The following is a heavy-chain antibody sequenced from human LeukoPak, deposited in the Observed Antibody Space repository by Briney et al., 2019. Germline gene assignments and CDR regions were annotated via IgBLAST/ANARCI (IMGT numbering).Heavy chain of an antibody. CDR1: GFTFSSYG. CDR3: ARGEGITMVRGPRDYYGMDV. CDR2: IWYDGSNK. V-gene: IGHV3-33*08. D-gene: IGHD3-10*01. J-gene: IGHJ6*04. Sequence: GRSLRLSCAASGFTFSSYGMHWVRQAPGKGLEWVAVIWYDGSNKYYADSVKGRFTISRDNSKNTLYLQMNSLRAEDTAVYYCARGEGITMVRGPRDYYGMDVWGKGTTVTVSS.